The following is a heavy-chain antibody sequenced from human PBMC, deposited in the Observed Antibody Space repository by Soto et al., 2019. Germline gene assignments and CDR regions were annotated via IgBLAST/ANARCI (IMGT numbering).Heavy chain of an antibody. D-gene: IGHD6-13*01. CDR3: ARSTYHYSSSWTGNDAFDI. V-gene: IGHV3-30*03. CDR2: ISYDGSNK. Sequence: PGGSLRLSCAASGFTFSSYGMHWVRQAPGKGLEWVAVISYDGSNKYYADSVKGRFTISRDNSKNTLYLQMNSLRAEDTAVYYCARSTYHYSSSWTGNDAFDIWGQGTMVTVSS. CDR1: GFTFSSYG. J-gene: IGHJ3*02.